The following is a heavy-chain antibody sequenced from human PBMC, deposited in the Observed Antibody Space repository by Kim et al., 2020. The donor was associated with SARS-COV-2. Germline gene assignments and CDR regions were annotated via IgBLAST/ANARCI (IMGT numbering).Heavy chain of an antibody. CDR2: IWFDGSNK. V-gene: IGHV3-33*01. J-gene: IGHJ2*01. CDR3: ARDKAWYFDL. Sequence: GGSLRLSCAASGFTFSNYGMHWVRQAPGEGLEWVTVIWFDGSNKYYADSVKGRFAISRDDSKNTLYLQMNSLRAEDTAVYYCARDKAWYFDLWGRGTLVTVSS. CDR1: GFTFSNYG.